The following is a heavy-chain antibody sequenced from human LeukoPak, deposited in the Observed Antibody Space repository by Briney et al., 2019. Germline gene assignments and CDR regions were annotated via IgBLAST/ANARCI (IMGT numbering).Heavy chain of an antibody. J-gene: IGHJ6*03. CDR3: ARGRGVVGDYYYYMDV. Sequence: ASVKVSCKASGYTFTGYYMHWVRQVPGQGLEWMGWINPNSGGTNYAQKFQGRVTMTRDTSISTAYMELSRLRSDDTAVYYCARGRGVVGDYYYYMDVWGKGTTVTISS. CDR2: INPNSGGT. V-gene: IGHV1-2*02. D-gene: IGHD2-2*01. CDR1: GYTFTGYY.